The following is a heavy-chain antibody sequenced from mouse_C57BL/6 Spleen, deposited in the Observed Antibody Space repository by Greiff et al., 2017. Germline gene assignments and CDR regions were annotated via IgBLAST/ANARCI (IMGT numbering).Heavy chain of an antibody. J-gene: IGHJ2*01. CDR1: GFTFSDYG. CDR3: ANGNIDY. V-gene: IGHV5-17*01. D-gene: IGHD2-1*01. Sequence: EVMLVESGGGFVKPGGSLKLSCAASGFTFSDYGMHWVRQAPEQGLEWVAYISSGSSTIYYADTVKGRFTISRDNAKNTLFLQMTSLRSEDTAMYYCANGNIDYWGQGTTLTVSS. CDR2: ISSGSSTI.